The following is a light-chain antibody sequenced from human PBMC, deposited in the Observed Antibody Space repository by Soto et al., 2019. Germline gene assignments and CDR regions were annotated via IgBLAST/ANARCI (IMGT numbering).Light chain of an antibody. V-gene: IGLV1-40*01. J-gene: IGLJ3*02. CDR1: SSNIGSNY. CDR3: QSYDSSLSGLV. Sequence: QSVLTQPPSASGTPGQRVTISCSGSSSNIGSNYVSWYQHLPGAAPKLLIYGNSNRPSGVPDRFSGSKSGTSASLAITGLQAEDEADYYCQSYDSSLSGLVFGGGTKLTVL. CDR2: GNS.